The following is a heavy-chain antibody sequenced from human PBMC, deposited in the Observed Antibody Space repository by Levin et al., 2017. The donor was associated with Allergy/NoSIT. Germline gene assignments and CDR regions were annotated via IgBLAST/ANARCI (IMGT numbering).Heavy chain of an antibody. Sequence: TGESLKISCAASGFTFSNYRINWVRQAPGKGLEWVSSISSSSSYIYYADSVKGRFTISRDNARNSLYLQMNSLRAEDTAVYYCARDSYDTGGYYYREATTQHQIDYWGQGVLVTVSS. V-gene: IGHV3-21*01. CDR2: ISSSSSYI. CDR1: GFTFSNYR. J-gene: IGHJ4*02. CDR3: ARDSYDTGGYYYREATTQHQIDY. D-gene: IGHD3-22*01.